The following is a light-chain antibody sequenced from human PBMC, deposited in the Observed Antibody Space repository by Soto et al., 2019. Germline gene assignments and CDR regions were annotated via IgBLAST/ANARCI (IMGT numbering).Light chain of an antibody. CDR1: SNDIGGYNY. J-gene: IGLJ1*01. CDR3: SSYAGSSTFV. CDR2: EVS. V-gene: IGLV2-14*01. Sequence: QSVLTQPASASGSPGQSITISCTGTSNDIGGYNYVSWYQQHPGKAPQLMIYEVSNRPSGVPNRFSGSKSGDTASLTISGLQAEDEADYYCSSYAGSSTFVFGTGTKVTVL.